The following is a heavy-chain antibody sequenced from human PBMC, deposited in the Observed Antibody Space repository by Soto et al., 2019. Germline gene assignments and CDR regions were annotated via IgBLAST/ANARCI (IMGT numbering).Heavy chain of an antibody. Sequence: PLETLPLTCTVSGGSSISRGYCWGWIRKPPGKGLEWIGTIYYSGSTNYNPSLKSRVTISVDTSKNQFSLKLSSVTAADTAVYYCARLGYSYGKPHTGLDYWGQGTLVTVS. CDR1: GGSSISRGYC. V-gene: IGHV4-39*07. CDR2: IYYSGST. D-gene: IGHD5-18*01. CDR3: ARLGYSYGKPHTGLDY. J-gene: IGHJ4*02.